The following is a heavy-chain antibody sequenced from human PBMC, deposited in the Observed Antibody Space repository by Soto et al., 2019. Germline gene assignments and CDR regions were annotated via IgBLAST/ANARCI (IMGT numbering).Heavy chain of an antibody. V-gene: IGHV1-69*13. Sequence: SVKVSCKASGDIFTRYDIRWVRQAPGQGLEWMGAIIPIFGTASYAQKFQGRVTITADASTSTAYMELSSLRSEDTAIYYCAINEGRDVSNFDYWGQGTLVTVSS. J-gene: IGHJ4*02. CDR1: GDIFTRYD. CDR3: AINEGRDVSNFDY. CDR2: IIPIFGTA. D-gene: IGHD2-15*01.